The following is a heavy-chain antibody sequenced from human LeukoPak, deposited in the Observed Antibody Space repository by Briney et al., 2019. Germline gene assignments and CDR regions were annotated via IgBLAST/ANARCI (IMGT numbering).Heavy chain of an antibody. CDR2: ISGSGGST. CDR3: AKEVQEEGDLYGFDY. D-gene: IGHD3-16*01. J-gene: IGHJ4*02. V-gene: IGHV3-23*01. Sequence: GSLRLSCAASGFTFSSYAMSWVRQAPGKGLEWVSAISGSGGSTYYADSVKDRFTISRDNSKNTLYLQMNSLRAEDTAVYYCAKEVQEEGDLYGFDYWGQGTLVTVSS. CDR1: GFTFSSYA.